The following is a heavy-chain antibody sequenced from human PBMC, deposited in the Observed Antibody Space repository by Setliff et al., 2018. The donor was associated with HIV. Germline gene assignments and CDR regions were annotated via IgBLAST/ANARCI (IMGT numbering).Heavy chain of an antibody. Sequence: SETLSLTCTVSGGSISSGGYYWSWIRQPAGKGLEWIGRIYTSGSTNYNPSPKSRLTISVDTSKNQFSLTLSSVTAADTAVYYCAREIPYSFGYYFDYWGQGTLVTVSS. CDR1: GGSISSGGYY. V-gene: IGHV4-61*02. D-gene: IGHD5-18*01. CDR2: IYTSGST. J-gene: IGHJ4*02. CDR3: AREIPYSFGYYFDY.